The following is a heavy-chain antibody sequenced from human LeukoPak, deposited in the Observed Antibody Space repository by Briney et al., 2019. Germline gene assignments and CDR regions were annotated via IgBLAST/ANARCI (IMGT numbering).Heavy chain of an antibody. Sequence: GASVKVSCKASGGTFSSYAVSWVRQAPGQGLEWMGGIIPIFGTANYAQKFQGRVTITADESTSTAYMELSRLRSDDTAVYYCARDVAPITIFGVVIKFYGMDVWGQGTTVTVSS. CDR2: IIPIFGTA. CDR1: GGTFSSYA. CDR3: ARDVAPITIFGVVIKFYGMDV. J-gene: IGHJ6*02. V-gene: IGHV1-69*13. D-gene: IGHD3-3*01.